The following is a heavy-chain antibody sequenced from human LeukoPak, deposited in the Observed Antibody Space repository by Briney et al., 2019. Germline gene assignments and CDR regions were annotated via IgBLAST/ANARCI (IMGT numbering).Heavy chain of an antibody. CDR1: RFTFSTYS. V-gene: IGHV3-21*01. CDR3: ARDLVVAAHPSDAFDI. CDR2: ISSRSTYI. J-gene: IGHJ3*02. Sequence: PGGSLRLSCAASRFTFSTYSMNWVRQAPGKGLEWVSSISSRSTYIYYADSVKGRFTISRDNSKNTLYLQMNSLRAEDTAVYYCARDLVVAAHPSDAFDIWGQGTMVTVSS. D-gene: IGHD2-15*01.